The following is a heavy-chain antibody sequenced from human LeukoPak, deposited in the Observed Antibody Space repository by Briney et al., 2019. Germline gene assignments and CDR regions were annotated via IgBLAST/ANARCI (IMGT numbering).Heavy chain of an antibody. CDR3: ARDQGGYCSSTSCSRGDAFDI. D-gene: IGHD2-2*01. CDR1: GFTFTSYA. V-gene: IGHV3-30-3*01. Sequence: GGSLGLSCAASGFTFTSYAMHWVRQAPGKGLEWVAVMSYDGSNKYYADSVKGRFTISRDNSKNTLYLQMNSLRAEDTAVYYCARDQGGYCSSTSCSRGDAFDIWGQGTMVTVSS. CDR2: MSYDGSNK. J-gene: IGHJ3*02.